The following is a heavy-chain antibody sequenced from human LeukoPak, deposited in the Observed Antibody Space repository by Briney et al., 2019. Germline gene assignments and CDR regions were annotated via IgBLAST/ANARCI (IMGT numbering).Heavy chain of an antibody. D-gene: IGHD3-10*01. J-gene: IGHJ4*02. Sequence: GASVKVSCKASGYTFTSYGISWVRQAPGQGLEWMGWISAYNGNTNYAQKLQGRVTMTTDTSTSTAYMDLSSLRSEDTAVYYCATVGDYSGSGRIYYYFDYWGQGTLVTVSS. V-gene: IGHV1-18*01. CDR2: ISAYNGNT. CDR3: ATVGDYSGSGRIYYYFDY. CDR1: GYTFTSYG.